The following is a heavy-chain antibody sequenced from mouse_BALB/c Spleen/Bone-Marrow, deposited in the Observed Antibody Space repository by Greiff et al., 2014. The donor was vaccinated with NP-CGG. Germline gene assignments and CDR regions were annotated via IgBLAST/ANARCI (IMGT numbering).Heavy chain of an antibody. CDR2: IRNKANGYTT. D-gene: IGHD1-1*01. CDR1: GFTFTDYY. CDR3: ARDSRSTVSHFDY. J-gene: IGHJ2*01. Sequence: EVQRVESGGGLVQPGGSLRLSCATSGFTFTDYYMNWVRQPPGKALEWLGFIRNKANGYTTEYSASVKGRFTISRDNSQSILYLQMNTLRVEDSATYYCARDSRSTVSHFDYWGQGTTLTVSS. V-gene: IGHV7-3*02.